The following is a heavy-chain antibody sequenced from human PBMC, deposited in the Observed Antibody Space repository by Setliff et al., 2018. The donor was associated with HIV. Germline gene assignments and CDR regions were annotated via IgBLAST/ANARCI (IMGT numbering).Heavy chain of an antibody. D-gene: IGHD6-19*01. CDR1: DASISTGDYY. CDR3: ARVLFTDSSGYQYYYYYGMDV. Sequence: SETLSLTCTVSDASISTGDYYWSWIRQSPGKGLEWIGYIYKNGNVYYNPSFKSRFTISIDTSKSQFSLRLTSVTAADTAVYYCARVLFTDSSGYQYYYYYGMDVWGQGTTVTVSS. V-gene: IGHV4-30-4*08. CDR2: IYKNGNV. J-gene: IGHJ6*02.